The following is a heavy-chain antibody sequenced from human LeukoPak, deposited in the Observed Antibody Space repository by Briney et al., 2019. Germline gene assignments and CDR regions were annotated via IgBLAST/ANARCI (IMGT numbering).Heavy chain of an antibody. J-gene: IGHJ5*02. V-gene: IGHV4-61*08. CDR2: IYYSGST. CDR1: GGSISSGGYY. D-gene: IGHD3-3*01. CDR3: ARSITIFGVRRNNWFDP. Sequence: SETLSLTCTVSGGSISSGGYYWSWIRQHPGKGLEWIGYIYYSGSTNYNPSLKSRVTISVDTSKNQFSLKLSSVTAADTAVYYCARSITIFGVRRNNWFDPWGQGTLVTVSS.